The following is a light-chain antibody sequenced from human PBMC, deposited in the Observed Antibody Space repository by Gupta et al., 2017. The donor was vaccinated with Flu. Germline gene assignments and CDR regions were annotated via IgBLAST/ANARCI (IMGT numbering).Light chain of an antibody. V-gene: IGKV3-20*01. CDR1: QNVSSNY. J-gene: IGKJ1*01. CDR3: HHDLNSNE. CDR2: GAS. Sequence: EIVLTHSPGTLSFSPGERATLSCRASQNVSSNYLAWYQQKPGQAPRLIIYGASNRANDIPDRFDGSGCGKDFTLTRSRRENGDSAIYYWHHDLNSNEFGQGTKVEIK.